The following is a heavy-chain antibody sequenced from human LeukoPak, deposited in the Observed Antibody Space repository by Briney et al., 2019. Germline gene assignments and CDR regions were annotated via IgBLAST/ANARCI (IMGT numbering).Heavy chain of an antibody. CDR3: ATLRYYYGSGSYSPYYCGMDV. J-gene: IGHJ6*02. V-gene: IGHV3-23*01. CDR2: ISGSGGNT. CDR1: GFTFSSYA. D-gene: IGHD3-10*01. Sequence: GGSLRLSCAASGFTFSSYAMSWVRQAPGKGLEWVSAISGSGGNTYYADSVKGRFTISRDNSKNTLYLQMNSLRAEDTAVYYCATLRYYYGSGSYSPYYCGMDVWGQGTTVTVSS.